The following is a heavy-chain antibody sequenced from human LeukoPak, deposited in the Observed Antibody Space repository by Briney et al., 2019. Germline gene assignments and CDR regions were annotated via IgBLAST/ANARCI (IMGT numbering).Heavy chain of an antibody. CDR1: GFTFNTYI. Sequence: GQSLRLSCAASGFTFNTYIMHWVRHSPGKGLEWVAVMSHSGTSIDYADSVKGRFTISRDNSKNTLYLQMNGLQTDDTAVYYCATDLRYGSNFFFQYWGLGTLVAVSS. CDR3: ATDLRYGSNFFFQY. J-gene: IGHJ4*02. D-gene: IGHD5-18*01. V-gene: IGHV3-30*14. CDR2: MSHSGTSI.